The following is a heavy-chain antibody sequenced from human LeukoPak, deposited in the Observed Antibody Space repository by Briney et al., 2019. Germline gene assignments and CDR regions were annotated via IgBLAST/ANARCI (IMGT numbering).Heavy chain of an antibody. J-gene: IGHJ3*02. V-gene: IGHV3-9*01. CDR3: ARAATIFGGGAFDI. CDR1: GFTFDDYV. D-gene: IGHD3-3*01. CDR2: ISWNSGSI. Sequence: GGSLRLSCAASGFTFDDYVMHWVRQAPGKGLEWVSGISWNSGSIGYADSVKGRFTISRDNAKNSLYLQMNSLRAEDTALYYCARAATIFGGGAFDIWGQGTMVTVSS.